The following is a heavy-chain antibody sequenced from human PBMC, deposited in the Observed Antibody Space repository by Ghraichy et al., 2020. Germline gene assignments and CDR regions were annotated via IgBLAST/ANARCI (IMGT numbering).Heavy chain of an antibody. D-gene: IGHD5-18*01. CDR1: GSTFSVFS. J-gene: IGHJ3*02. CDR3: TRVGYGYNYGDAFDI. V-gene: IGHV3-30*04. Sequence: GGSLRLSCAASGSTFSVFSMHWVRQAPGKGLEWVALISHDGIKISYADSVKGRFTISRDNSKNTLFLQMNSLRVEDTAVYYCTRVGYGYNYGDAFDIWGQGTMVSVYS. CDR2: ISHDGIKI.